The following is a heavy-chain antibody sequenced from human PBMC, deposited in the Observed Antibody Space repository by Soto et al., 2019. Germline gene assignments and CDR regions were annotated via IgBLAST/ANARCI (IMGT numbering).Heavy chain of an antibody. CDR3: ARSLCMVAPDSEPFDY. CDR1: GFPFSSYA. V-gene: IGHV3-23*01. J-gene: IGHJ4*02. CDR2: ISGGGNDR. D-gene: IGHD3-22*01. Sequence: GGSLRLSCAASGFPFSSYAMSWVRQTPEGGLEWVAAISGGGNDRYYADFVQGRFTFSRDNSRNTLYLHMNSLRADDTAMYFCARSLCMVAPDSEPFDYWGQGTLVTVSS.